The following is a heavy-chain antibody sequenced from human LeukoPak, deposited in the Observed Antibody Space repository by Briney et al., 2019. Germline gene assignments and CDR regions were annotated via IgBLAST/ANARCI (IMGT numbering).Heavy chain of an antibody. CDR1: GVTFSTYG. D-gene: IGHD3-9*01. CDR3: AKEGRYLNWFDP. J-gene: IGHJ5*02. Sequence: PGGSLRLSCAASGVTFSTYGMHWVRQAPGKGLEWVAVISYDGNTKYYADSVKGRFTVSRDNSKNMLYLEMNNLRAEDTAMYYCAKEGRYLNWFDPWGQGALVTVSS. CDR2: ISYDGNTK. V-gene: IGHV3-30*18.